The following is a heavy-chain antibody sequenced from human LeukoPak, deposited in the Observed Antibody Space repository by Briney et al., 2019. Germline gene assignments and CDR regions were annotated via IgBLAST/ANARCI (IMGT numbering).Heavy chain of an antibody. D-gene: IGHD3-22*01. CDR2: IKSKTDGGTT. Sequence: GGSLRLSCAASGFTFSNAWMNWVRQAPGKGPEWVGRIKSKTDGGTTDYAAPVKGRFAISRDDSKNTLYLQMNSLKTEDTAVYYCTTDLIHINNYDSSGYYKGDYWGQGTLVTVSS. CDR3: TTDLIHINNYDSSGYYKGDY. J-gene: IGHJ4*02. V-gene: IGHV3-15*07. CDR1: GFTFSNAW.